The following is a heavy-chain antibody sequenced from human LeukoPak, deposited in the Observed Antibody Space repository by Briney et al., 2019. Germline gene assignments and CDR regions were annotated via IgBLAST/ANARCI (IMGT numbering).Heavy chain of an antibody. CDR3: AGARGGEWLLFEGVDY. D-gene: IGHD3-3*01. CDR1: GYTFTGYY. Sequence: ASVKVSCKASGYTFTGYYMHWVRQATGQGLEWMGWINPNSGGTNYAQKFQGRVTMTRDTSISTAYMELSRLRSDDTAVYYCAGARGGEWLLFEGVDYWGQGTLVTVSS. J-gene: IGHJ4*02. V-gene: IGHV1-2*02. CDR2: INPNSGGT.